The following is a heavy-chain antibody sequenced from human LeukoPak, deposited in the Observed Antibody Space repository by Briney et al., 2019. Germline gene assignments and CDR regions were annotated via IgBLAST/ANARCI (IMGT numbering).Heavy chain of an antibody. CDR1: GGSISSYY. D-gene: IGHD3-16*02. Sequence: SETLSLTCTVSGGSISSYYWSWIRQPPGKGLEWIGYIYYSGSTNYNPSLKSRVTISVDTSKNQFSLKLSSVTAADTAVYYCARGRRMRDYVWGSYRYFDGDAFDIWGQGTMVTVSS. CDR2: IYYSGST. V-gene: IGHV4-59*12. J-gene: IGHJ3*02. CDR3: ARGRRMRDYVWGSYRYFDGDAFDI.